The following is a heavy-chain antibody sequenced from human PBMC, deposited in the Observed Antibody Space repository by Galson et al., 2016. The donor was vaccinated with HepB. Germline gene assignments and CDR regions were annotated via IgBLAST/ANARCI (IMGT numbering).Heavy chain of an antibody. CDR1: GFTFSSYG. J-gene: IGHJ5*02. CDR3: AKMGGFCSSATCYRADR. CDR2: ISNDGSNK. D-gene: IGHD2-2*01. Sequence: SLRLSCAASGFTFSSYGMHWVRQAPGKGLEWVAVISNDGSNKHYADSIKGRFTISRDNSKNTLYLQMNSLRAEDTAVYYCAKMGGFCSSATCYRADRWGQGTLVTVSS. V-gene: IGHV3-30*18.